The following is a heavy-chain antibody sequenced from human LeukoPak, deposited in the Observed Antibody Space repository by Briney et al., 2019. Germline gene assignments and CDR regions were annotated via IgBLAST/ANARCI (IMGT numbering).Heavy chain of an antibody. CDR1: GYALSESS. V-gene: IGHV1-24*01. CDR2: FDPEDGET. J-gene: IGHJ4*02. CDR3: ARGGVSGTATTHFDY. Sequence: ASVKVSCKVSGYALSESSIHWVRQTPGEGFEWMGGFDPEDGETIYAQKFQGRVTITTDESTSTAYMELSSLRSEDTAVYYCARGGVSGTATTHFDYWGQGTLVTVSS. D-gene: IGHD1-14*01.